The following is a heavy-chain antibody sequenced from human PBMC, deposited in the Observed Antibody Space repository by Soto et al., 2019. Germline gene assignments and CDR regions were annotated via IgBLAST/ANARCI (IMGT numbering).Heavy chain of an antibody. CDR3: NSYGGNAP. CDR2: IRSKANSYAT. Sequence: EVQLVESGGGLVQPGGSLKLSCAASGFTFSGSAMHWVRQASGKGLEWVGRIRSKANSYATAYAASVKGRFTISRDDSKNTAYLQMNSLKTEDTAVYYCNSYGGNAPWGQGTLVTVSS. J-gene: IGHJ5*02. D-gene: IGHD4-17*01. CDR1: GFTFSGSA. V-gene: IGHV3-73*02.